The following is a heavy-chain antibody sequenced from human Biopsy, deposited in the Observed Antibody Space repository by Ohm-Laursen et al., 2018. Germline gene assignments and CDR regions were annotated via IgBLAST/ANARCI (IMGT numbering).Heavy chain of an antibody. CDR1: GGSISSNYYY. D-gene: IGHD2-15*01. Sequence: SETLSLTCTVSGGSISSNYYYWGWIRQPPGRGLEWIGSIYYRGNTNYNPFLKSRVTISAHTSKTQFSLKLSSATAADTAVFYCARHGSQGYCTGGSCVDYWGQGALVTVSS. CDR2: IYYRGNT. V-gene: IGHV4-39*01. J-gene: IGHJ4*02. CDR3: ARHGSQGYCTGGSCVDY.